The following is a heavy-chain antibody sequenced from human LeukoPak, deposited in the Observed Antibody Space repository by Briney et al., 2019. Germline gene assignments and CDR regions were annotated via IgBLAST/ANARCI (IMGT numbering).Heavy chain of an antibody. Sequence: GGSLRLSCAASGFTFSSYAMHWVRQAPGKGLEWVAVISYDGSNKYYADSVKGRFTISRDNSKNTLYLQMNSLRAEDTAVYYCARDLIVARLTLPDYWGQGTLVTVSS. CDR1: GFTFSSYA. V-gene: IGHV3-30*01. CDR2: ISYDGSNK. D-gene: IGHD6-6*01. J-gene: IGHJ4*02. CDR3: ARDLIVARLTLPDY.